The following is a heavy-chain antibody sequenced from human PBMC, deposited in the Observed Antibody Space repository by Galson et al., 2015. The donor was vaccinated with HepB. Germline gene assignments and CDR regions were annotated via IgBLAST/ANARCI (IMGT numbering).Heavy chain of an antibody. CDR2: ISSSSSYI. V-gene: IGHV3-21*01. Sequence: SLRLSCAASGFTFSSYSMNWVRQAPGKGLEWVSSISSSSSYIYYADSVKGRFTISRDNAKNSLYLQMNSLRAEDTAVYYCARDLGYCSGGSCYSGFFDYWGQGTLVTVSS. CDR1: GFTFSSYS. J-gene: IGHJ4*02. D-gene: IGHD2-15*01. CDR3: ARDLGYCSGGSCYSGFFDY.